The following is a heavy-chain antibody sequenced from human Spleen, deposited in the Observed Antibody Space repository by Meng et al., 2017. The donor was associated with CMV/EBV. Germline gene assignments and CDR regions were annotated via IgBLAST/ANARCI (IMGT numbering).Heavy chain of an antibody. Sequence: SETLSLTCTVSGYSISSGYYWGWIRQPPGKGLEWIGTIYHSGNTYYNPSLKSRVTISVDTSKNQFSLKLSSVTAADTAVYYCAREPAGVYDSQEGYLDFWGQGTLVTVSS. CDR1: GYSISSGYY. V-gene: IGHV4-38-2*02. CDR3: AREPAGVYDSQEGYLDF. J-gene: IGHJ4*02. CDR2: IYHSGNT. D-gene: IGHD3-22*01.